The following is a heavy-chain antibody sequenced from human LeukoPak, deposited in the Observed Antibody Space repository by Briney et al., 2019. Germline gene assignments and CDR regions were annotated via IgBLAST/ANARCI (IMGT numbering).Heavy chain of an antibody. CDR3: ASRQLPYNFDY. J-gene: IGHJ4*02. CDR2: INPNSGDT. CDR1: GYTFTGYY. V-gene: IGHV1-2*02. D-gene: IGHD1-1*01. Sequence: ASVKVSCKASGYTFTGYYMHWVRQAPGQGLDWMGWINPNSGDTNYTQKFQGRVTMTRDTSISTAYMELSRLRSDDTAVYYCASRQLPYNFDYWGQGTLVTVSS.